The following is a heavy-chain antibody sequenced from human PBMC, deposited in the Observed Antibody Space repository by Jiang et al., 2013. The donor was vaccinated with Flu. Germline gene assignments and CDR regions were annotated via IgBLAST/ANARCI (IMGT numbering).Heavy chain of an antibody. V-gene: IGHV1-2*04. CDR1: YY. Sequence: YYMHWVRQAPGQGLEWMGWINPNSGGTNYAQKFQGWVTMTRDTSISTAYMELSRLRSDDTAVYYCARDFFTMVRGATQNRYYYYGMDVWGQGTTVTVSS. CDR2: INPNSGGT. CDR3: ARDFFTMVRGATQNRYYYYGMDV. D-gene: IGHD3-10*01. J-gene: IGHJ6*02.